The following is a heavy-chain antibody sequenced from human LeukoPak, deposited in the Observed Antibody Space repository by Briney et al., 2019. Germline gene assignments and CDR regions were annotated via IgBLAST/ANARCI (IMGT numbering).Heavy chain of an antibody. CDR3: AAYCSGGSCYSDSDY. J-gene: IGHJ4*02. Sequence: SETLSLTCAVSGYSISSGYYWGWIRQPPGKGLEWIGSIYQSGSTYYNPSLKSRVTISVDTSKNQLSPKLTSVTAADTAVYYCAAYCSGGSCYSDSDYWGQGTLVTVSS. V-gene: IGHV4-38-2*01. CDR1: GYSISSGYY. D-gene: IGHD2-15*01. CDR2: IYQSGST.